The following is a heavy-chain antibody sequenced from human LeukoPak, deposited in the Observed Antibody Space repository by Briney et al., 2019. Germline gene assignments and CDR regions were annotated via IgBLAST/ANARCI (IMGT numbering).Heavy chain of an antibody. Sequence: SETLSLICAVYGGSFSGYYWSWIRQPPGKRLEWIGEINHSGSTNYNPSLKSRVTISVDTSKNQFSLKLSSVTAADTAVYYCARRNIVPAAIPRSGRPFDIWGQGTMVTVSS. D-gene: IGHD2-2*01. CDR1: GGSFSGYY. CDR3: ARRNIVPAAIPRSGRPFDI. J-gene: IGHJ3*02. CDR2: INHSGST. V-gene: IGHV4-34*01.